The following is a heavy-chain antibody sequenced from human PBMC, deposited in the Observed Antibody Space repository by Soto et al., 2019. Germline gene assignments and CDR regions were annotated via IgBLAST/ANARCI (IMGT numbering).Heavy chain of an antibody. Sequence: GGSLRLSCAASGFTFSSYAMSWVRQAPGKGLEWVSAISGSGGSTYYADSVKGRFTISRDNAKNSLYLQMNSLRAEDTAVYYCARDEVAARLPRYFDYWGQGTLVTVSS. CDR1: GFTFSSYA. J-gene: IGHJ4*02. D-gene: IGHD6-6*01. V-gene: IGHV3-23*01. CDR3: ARDEVAARLPRYFDY. CDR2: ISGSGGST.